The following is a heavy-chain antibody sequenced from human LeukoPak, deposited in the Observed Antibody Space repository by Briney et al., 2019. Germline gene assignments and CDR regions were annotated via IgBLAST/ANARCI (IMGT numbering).Heavy chain of an antibody. V-gene: IGHV1-3*01. CDR1: GYTFTSYA. CDR3: ARDLHYYDSSGYYPSDY. J-gene: IGHJ4*02. D-gene: IGHD3-22*01. CDR2: INAGSGNT. Sequence: ASVKVSCKASGYTFTSYAMHCVRQAPGQRLEWMGWINAGSGNTKYSQKFQGRVTITRDTSASTAYMELSSLRSEDTAVYYCARDLHYYDSSGYYPSDYWGQGTLVTVSS.